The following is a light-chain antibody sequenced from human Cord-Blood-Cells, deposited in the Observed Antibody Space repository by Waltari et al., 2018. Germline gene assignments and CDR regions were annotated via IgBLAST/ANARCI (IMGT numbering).Light chain of an antibody. V-gene: IGLV2-14*01. Sequence: QSALTQPASVSGSPGQSITISCTGTSSDVGGYNYASWYQQHPGKAPKLMIYEVSNRPSGVSNRFSGSKSGNTASLTISGLQAEDEADYYGSSYTSSSTGVFGTGTKVTVL. CDR3: SSYTSSSTGV. J-gene: IGLJ1*01. CDR2: EVS. CDR1: SSDVGGYNY.